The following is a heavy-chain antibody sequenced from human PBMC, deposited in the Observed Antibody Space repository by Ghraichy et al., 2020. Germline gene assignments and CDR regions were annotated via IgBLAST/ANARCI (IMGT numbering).Heavy chain of an antibody. V-gene: IGHV3-11*06. J-gene: IGHJ4*03. CDR3: AREVLTTGFFDV. CDR1: GFAFNDYF. D-gene: IGHD1-14*01. CDR2: IGRVYSPNT. Sequence: GESLNISCATSGFAFNDYFISWIRQAPGKGPEWISFIGRVYSPNTNDADSVKGRFTMSRDNANKSLLLQMDQLRAEDTAVYYCAREVLTTGFFDVWGQGTLVTVSS.